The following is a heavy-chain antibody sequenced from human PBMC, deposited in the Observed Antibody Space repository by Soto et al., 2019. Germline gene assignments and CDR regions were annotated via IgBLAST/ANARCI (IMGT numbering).Heavy chain of an antibody. CDR1: GFTFGSYA. Sequence: GGSLRLSCAASGFTFGSYAMTWVRQAPGQGLEWVSSISDGGTKTYYADSVKGRFTISRDNSKNTLYLQMNSLRAEDTAVYYCAAMSREYYYYGMDVWGQGTTVTVSS. V-gene: IGHV3-23*01. CDR2: ISDGGTKT. J-gene: IGHJ6*02. D-gene: IGHD1-26*01. CDR3: AAMSREYYYYGMDV.